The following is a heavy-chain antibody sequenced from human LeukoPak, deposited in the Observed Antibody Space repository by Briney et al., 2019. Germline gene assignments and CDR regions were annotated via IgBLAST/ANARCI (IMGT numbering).Heavy chain of an antibody. CDR2: ISYEGNDT. V-gene: IGHV3-30*04. D-gene: IGHD4/OR15-4a*01. CDR3: ARDGALSPRSYLDL. CDR1: GFTLRTYA. Sequence: GGSLRLSCEASGFTLRTYAMHWVRQAPGKGLEWVALISYEGNDTFYADSVKGRFTIPRDTSKNTLYLQMNSLRPEDTAVYYCARDGALSPRSYLDLWGRGTQVTASS. J-gene: IGHJ2*01.